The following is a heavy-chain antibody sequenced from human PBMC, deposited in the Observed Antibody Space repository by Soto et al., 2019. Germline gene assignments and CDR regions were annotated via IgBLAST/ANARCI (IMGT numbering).Heavy chain of an antibody. D-gene: IGHD3-22*01. V-gene: IGHV3-33*01. CDR3: ASSSDYDSSGYRNDAFDI. CDR1: GFTFSSYG. CDR2: IWYDGSNK. J-gene: IGHJ3*02. Sequence: QVQLVESGGGVVQPGRSLRLSCAASGFTFSSYGMYWVRQAPGKGLEWVAVIWYDGSNKYYADSVKGRFTISRDNSKNTLYLQMNSLRAEDTAVYYCASSSDYDSSGYRNDAFDIWGQGTMVTVSS.